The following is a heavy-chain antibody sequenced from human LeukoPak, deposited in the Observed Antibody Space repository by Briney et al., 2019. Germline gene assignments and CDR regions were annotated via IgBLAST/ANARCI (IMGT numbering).Heavy chain of an antibody. V-gene: IGHV3-7*05. CDR1: GITLSTYW. CDR3: ARVGCSSGWYSGIDY. D-gene: IGHD6-19*01. J-gene: IGHJ4*02. Sequence: GGSLRLSCAGSGITLSTYWMSWIRQAPGKGLEWVGNIKQDGSEKYFVDSLRGRFTISRDNAKNSLFLQMNSLRAEDTAVYYCARVGCSSGWYSGIDYWGQGTLVTVSS. CDR2: IKQDGSEK.